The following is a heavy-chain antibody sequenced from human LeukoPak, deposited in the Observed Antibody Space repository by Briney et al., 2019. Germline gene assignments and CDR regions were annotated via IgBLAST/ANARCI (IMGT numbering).Heavy chain of an antibody. CDR3: ARELRRAYYYDSSGYSRPDY. Sequence: RASVKVSCKASGYTFTSYGISWVRQAPGQGLEWMGWISAYNGNTNYAQKLQGRVTMTTDTSTSTAYMELRSLRSDDTAVYYCARELRRAYYYDSSGYSRPDYWGQGTLVTVSS. CDR2: ISAYNGNT. J-gene: IGHJ4*02. D-gene: IGHD3-22*01. V-gene: IGHV1-18*01. CDR1: GYTFTSYG.